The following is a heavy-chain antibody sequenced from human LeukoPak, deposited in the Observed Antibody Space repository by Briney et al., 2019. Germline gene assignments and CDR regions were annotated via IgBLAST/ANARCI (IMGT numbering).Heavy chain of an antibody. J-gene: IGHJ4*02. CDR2: INPNSGGT. D-gene: IGHD6-6*01. V-gene: IGHV1-2*02. Sequence: ASAKVSCKASGYTFTGYYMHWVRQAPGQGLEWMGWINPNSGGTNYAQKFQGRVTMTRDTSISTAYMELSRLRSDDTAVYYCARGASSSSRKFAYWGQGTLVTVSS. CDR3: ARGASSSSRKFAY. CDR1: GYTFTGYY.